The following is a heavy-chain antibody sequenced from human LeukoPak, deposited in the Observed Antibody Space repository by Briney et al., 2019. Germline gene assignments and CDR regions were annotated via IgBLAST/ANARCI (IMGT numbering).Heavy chain of an antibody. J-gene: IGHJ4*02. V-gene: IGHV3-9*01. CDR2: ISWNSGNI. Sequence: GGSLGLSCAASGFTFDDYAMHWVRQAPGKGLERVSGISWNSGNIGYADSVKGRFTISRDNAKNSLYLQMNSLRAEDTALYYCAKDAYSSNWYYFDYWGQGTLVTVSS. D-gene: IGHD6-13*01. CDR1: GFTFDDYA. CDR3: AKDAYSSNWYYFDY.